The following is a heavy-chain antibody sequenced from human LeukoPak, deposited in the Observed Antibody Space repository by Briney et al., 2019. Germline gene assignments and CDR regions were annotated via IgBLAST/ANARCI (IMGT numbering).Heavy chain of an antibody. D-gene: IGHD4-17*01. Sequence: PSETLSLTCTVSGDSITGYYWGWIRQPPGKGLEWIGNIYRSGNTYYNPSLKSRVTILLDTSKNQFSLKMSSVTAAETAVYYCARVSARGGYGDDYFDYWGQGTLVTVSS. V-gene: IGHV4-38-2*02. CDR3: ARVSARGGYGDDYFDY. J-gene: IGHJ4*01. CDR1: GDSITGYY. CDR2: IYRSGNT.